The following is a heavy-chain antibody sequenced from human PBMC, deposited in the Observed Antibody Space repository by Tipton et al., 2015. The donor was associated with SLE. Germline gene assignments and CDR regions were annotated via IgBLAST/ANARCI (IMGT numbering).Heavy chain of an antibody. D-gene: IGHD2-21*01. CDR1: GYSISSGYY. CDR3: VRQRLWSDY. Sequence: TLSLTCDVSGYSISSGYYWGWIRQPPGKGLEWIGNIYYTGSTYYNPSLRSRVTISIDTSKSHFSLKLTSVTATDTAVYYCVRQRLWSDYWGQGNLVTVSS. V-gene: IGHV4-38-2*01. CDR2: IYYTGST. J-gene: IGHJ4*02.